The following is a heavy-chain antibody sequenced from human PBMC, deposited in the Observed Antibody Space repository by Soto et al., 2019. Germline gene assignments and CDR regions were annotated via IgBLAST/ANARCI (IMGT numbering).Heavy chain of an antibody. J-gene: IGHJ4*02. CDR3: ARDDPPLVPFDY. CDR1: GFTFSSYG. V-gene: IGHV3-33*01. Sequence: PGGSLRLSCAASGFTFSSYGMHWVRQAPGKGLEWVAVIWYDGSNKYYADSVKGRFTISRDNSKNTLYLQMNSLRAEDTAVYYCARDDPPLVPFDYWGQGTLVTVSS. CDR2: IWYDGSNK. D-gene: IGHD6-13*01.